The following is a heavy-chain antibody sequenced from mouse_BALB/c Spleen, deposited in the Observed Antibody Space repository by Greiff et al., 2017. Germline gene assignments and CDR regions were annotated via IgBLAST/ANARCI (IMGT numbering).Heavy chain of an antibody. V-gene: IGHV1-14*01. CDR1: GYTFTSYV. J-gene: IGHJ4*01. CDR3: ARENYYGSRGAMDY. Sequence: VQLQQSGPELVKPGASVKMSCKASGYTFTSYVMHWVKQKPGQGLEWIGYINPYNDGTKYNEKFKGKATLTSDKSSSTAYMELSSLTSEDSAVYYCARENYYGSRGAMDYWGQGTSVTVSS. CDR2: INPYNDGT. D-gene: IGHD1-1*01.